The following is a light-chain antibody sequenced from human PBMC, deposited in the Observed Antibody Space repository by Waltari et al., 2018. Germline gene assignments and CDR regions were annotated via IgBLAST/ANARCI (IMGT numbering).Light chain of an antibody. Sequence: QSALTQPDSVSGSPGQSITISCTGTSSDVGGYQFVSWYQHHPGEAPKLIIFDVTNRPSGVSYRFSGSKSGNSASLTISGLQAEDEAYYYCSSYTSSTTGIFGGGTKLTVL. CDR3: SSYTSSTTGI. J-gene: IGLJ2*01. CDR1: SSDVGGYQF. CDR2: DVT. V-gene: IGLV2-14*03.